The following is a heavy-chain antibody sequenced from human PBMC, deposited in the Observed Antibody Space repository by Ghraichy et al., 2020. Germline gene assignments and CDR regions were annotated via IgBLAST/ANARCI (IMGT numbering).Heavy chain of an antibody. Sequence: GGSLRLSCAASGFTFSSYWMHWVRQAPGKGLVWVSRINSDGSSTSYADSVKGRFTISRDNAKNTLYLQMNSLRAEDTAVYYCVRGGDIVARSLDYWGQGTLVTVSS. CDR3: VRGGDIVARSLDY. D-gene: IGHD5-12*01. V-gene: IGHV3-74*01. J-gene: IGHJ4*02. CDR2: INSDGSST. CDR1: GFTFSSYW.